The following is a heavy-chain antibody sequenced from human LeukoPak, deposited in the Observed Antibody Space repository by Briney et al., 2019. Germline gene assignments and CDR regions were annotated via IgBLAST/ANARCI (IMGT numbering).Heavy chain of an antibody. CDR3: ARARDYDILTGYYGGAFDI. CDR1: GYSISSGYY. D-gene: IGHD3-9*01. J-gene: IGHJ3*02. V-gene: IGHV4-38-2*02. CDR2: IYHSGST. Sequence: SETLSLTCTVSGYSISSGYYWGWSRQPPGKGLEWIGSIYHSGSTYYNPSLKSRVTISVDTSKNQFSLKLSSVTAADTAVYYCARARDYDILTGYYGGAFDIWGQGTMVTVSS.